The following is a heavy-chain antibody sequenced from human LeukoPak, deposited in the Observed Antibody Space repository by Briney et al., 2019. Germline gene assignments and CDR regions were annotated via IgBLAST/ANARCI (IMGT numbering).Heavy chain of an antibody. CDR3: ANFGCSSTSCLDY. D-gene: IGHD2-2*01. CDR2: ISGSGDST. V-gene: IGHV3-23*01. Sequence: GGSLRLSCAASGFAFSSYAMSWVRQAPGKGLEWVSAISGSGDSTYYADSVKGRFTISRDNSKNTLYLQMNSLRAEDTAVYYCANFGCSSTSCLDYWGQGTLVTVSS. J-gene: IGHJ4*02. CDR1: GFAFSSYA.